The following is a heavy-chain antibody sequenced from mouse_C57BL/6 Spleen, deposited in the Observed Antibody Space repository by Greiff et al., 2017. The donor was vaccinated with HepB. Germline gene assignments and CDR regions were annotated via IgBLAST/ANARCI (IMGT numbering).Heavy chain of an antibody. CDR1: GYAFSSYW. Sequence: QVQLKESGAELVKPGASVKISCKASGYAFSSYWMNWVKQRPGKGLEWIGQIYPGDGDTNYNGKFKGKATLTADKSSSTAYMQLSSLTSEDSAVYFCARAGRGDFDYWGQGTTLTVSS. CDR3: ARAGRGDFDY. CDR2: IYPGDGDT. V-gene: IGHV1-80*01. J-gene: IGHJ2*01. D-gene: IGHD3-3*01.